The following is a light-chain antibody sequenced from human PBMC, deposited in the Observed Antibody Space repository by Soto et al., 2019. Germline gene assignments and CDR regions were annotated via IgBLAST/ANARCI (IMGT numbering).Light chain of an antibody. J-gene: IGLJ2*01. Sequence: QSVLTQPPSASGSPGQSVTISCTGASSDVGGYNFVSWYQHHPGKAPRLMIYDVTQRPSGAPDRFSGSKSGNTASLTVSGLQVDDEAYYYCSSYAGSSIPVAFGGGTKLPVL. CDR3: SSYAGSSIPVA. CDR1: SSDVGGYNF. CDR2: DVT. V-gene: IGLV2-8*01.